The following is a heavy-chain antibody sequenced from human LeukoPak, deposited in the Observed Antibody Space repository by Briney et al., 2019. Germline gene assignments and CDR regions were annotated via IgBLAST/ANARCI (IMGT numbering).Heavy chain of an antibody. CDR1: GGSISSGSYY. J-gene: IGHJ3*02. D-gene: IGHD2-15*01. CDR3: ARPDGNAFDI. V-gene: IGHV4-61*02. Sequence: SQTLSLTCTVSGGSISSGSYYWSWIRQPAGKGLEWIGRIYTSGSTNCNPSLKSRVTISVDTSKNQFSLKLSSVTAADTDVYYCARPDGNAFDIWGQGTMVTVSS. CDR2: IYTSGST.